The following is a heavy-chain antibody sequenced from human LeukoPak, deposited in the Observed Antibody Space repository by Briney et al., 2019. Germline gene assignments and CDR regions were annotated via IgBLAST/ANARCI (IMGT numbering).Heavy chain of an antibody. CDR1: GFIVSSNY. J-gene: IGHJ3*02. CDR2: IYSGGST. V-gene: IGHV3-53*01. Sequence: GGSLRLSCAASGFIVSSNYMSWVRQAPGKGLEWVSLIYSGGSTYYADSVKGRFTISRDNSKNTVYLQMNSLRAEDTAVYYCARLQPRSGEWAFDIWGRGTMVTVSS. CDR3: ARLQPRSGEWAFDI. D-gene: IGHD1-1*01.